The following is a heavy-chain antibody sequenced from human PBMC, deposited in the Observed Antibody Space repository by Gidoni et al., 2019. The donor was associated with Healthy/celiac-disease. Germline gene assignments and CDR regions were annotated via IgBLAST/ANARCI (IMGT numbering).Heavy chain of an antibody. Sequence: QVQLQESGPGLVKPSQTLSLTCTVSGGSISSGDYYWSWIRRPPGKGLGWLGYIYYSGSTYYNPSLKSRVTISVDTAKNQFSLKLSSVTAADTAVYYCARWYCSSTSCYFDYWGQGTLVTVSS. D-gene: IGHD2-2*01. J-gene: IGHJ4*02. CDR2: IYYSGST. V-gene: IGHV4-30-4*01. CDR1: GGSISSGDYY. CDR3: ARWYCSSTSCYFDY.